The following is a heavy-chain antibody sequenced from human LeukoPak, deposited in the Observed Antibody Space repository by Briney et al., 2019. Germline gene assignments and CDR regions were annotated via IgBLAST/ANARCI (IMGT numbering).Heavy chain of an antibody. J-gene: IGHJ3*02. CDR3: ARGHLPVVNGDGLSDAFDI. CDR2: IGTAGDT. Sequence: PGGSLRLSCAASGFTFSSYDMHWVRQATGKGLEWVSAIGTAGDTYYPGSVKGRFTISRENAKNSLYLQMNSLRAEDTAVYYCARGHLPVVNGDGLSDAFDIWGQGTMVTVSS. V-gene: IGHV3-13*01. D-gene: IGHD2-8*02. CDR1: GFTFSSYD.